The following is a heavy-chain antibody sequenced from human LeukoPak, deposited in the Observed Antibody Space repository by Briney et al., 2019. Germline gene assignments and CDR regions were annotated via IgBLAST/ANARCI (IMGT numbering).Heavy chain of an antibody. CDR3: AREVTYYYGSGSFSYFDY. CDR2: IYYSGST. CDR1: GGSISSYY. J-gene: IGHJ4*02. V-gene: IGHV4-59*12. D-gene: IGHD3-10*01. Sequence: SETLSLTCTVSGGSISSYYWSWIRQPPGKGLEWIGYIYYSGSTNYNPSLKSRVTISVDTSKNQFSLKLTSVTAADTAVYYCAREVTYYYGSGSFSYFDYWGQGTLVTVSS.